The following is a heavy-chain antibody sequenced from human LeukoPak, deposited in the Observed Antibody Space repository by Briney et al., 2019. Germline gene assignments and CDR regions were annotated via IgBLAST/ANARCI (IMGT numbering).Heavy chain of an antibody. D-gene: IGHD3-10*01. V-gene: IGHV3-7*01. CDR1: GFTFSSYW. CDR2: IKQDGSEK. J-gene: IGHJ6*02. CDR3: ARLGESTRYYYYGMDV. Sequence: GGSLRLSCAASGFTFSSYWMSWVRQAPGKGLEWVAHIKQDGSEKYYVDSVKGRFTISRDNAKNSLYLQMNSLRAEDTAVYYCARLGESTRYYYYGMDVWGQGTTVTVSS.